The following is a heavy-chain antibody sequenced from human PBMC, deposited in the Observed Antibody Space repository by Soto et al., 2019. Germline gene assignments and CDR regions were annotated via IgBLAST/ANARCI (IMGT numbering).Heavy chain of an antibody. V-gene: IGHV3-15*01. CDR1: GFTFSNAW. CDR3: TTVPYYSSSLNWFDP. CDR2: IKSKTDGGTT. Sequence: EVQLVESGGGLVKPGGSLRLSCAASGFTFSNAWMSWVCQAPGKGLEWVGRIKSKTDGGTTDYAAPVKGRFTISRDDSKNTLYLQMNSLKTEATAVYYCTTVPYYSSSLNWFDPWGQGTLVTVSS. D-gene: IGHD6-6*01. J-gene: IGHJ5*02.